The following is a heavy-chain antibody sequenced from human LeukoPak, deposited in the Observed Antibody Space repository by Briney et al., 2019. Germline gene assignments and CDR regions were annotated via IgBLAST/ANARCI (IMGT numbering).Heavy chain of an antibody. CDR2: ISGHNGHT. D-gene: IGHD6-19*01. Sequence: ASVKVSCKASGYTFTSYGINWVRQAPGQGLEWMGWISGHNGHTNYVQKMQGRVTMTTDTSTNTAYMELRNLTSDDTAVYYCARGPGIAVTGVFDYWGQGSLVTVSS. CDR3: ARGPGIAVTGVFDY. J-gene: IGHJ4*02. V-gene: IGHV1-18*04. CDR1: GYTFTSYG.